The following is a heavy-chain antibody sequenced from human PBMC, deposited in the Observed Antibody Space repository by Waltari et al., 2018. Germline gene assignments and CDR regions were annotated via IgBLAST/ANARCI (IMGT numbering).Heavy chain of an antibody. Sequence: QVQLQQWGAGLLTPSETLSRTCAVYGRSFSGYHWCWLRQPPGKGLEWIGEINHSGSTNYNPSLKSRVTISVDTSKNQFSLKLSSVTAADTAVYYCARGRPSTIFGVVIRFDPWGQGTLVTVSS. CDR2: INHSGST. J-gene: IGHJ5*02. D-gene: IGHD3-3*01. CDR1: GRSFSGYH. CDR3: ARGRPSTIFGVVIRFDP. V-gene: IGHV4-34*01.